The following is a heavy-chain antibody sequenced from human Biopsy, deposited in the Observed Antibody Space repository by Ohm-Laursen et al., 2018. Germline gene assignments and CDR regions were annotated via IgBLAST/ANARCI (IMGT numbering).Heavy chain of an antibody. CDR1: GRSISSGGSY. D-gene: IGHD3-22*01. CDR2: IFNSANT. V-gene: IGHV4-31*01. Sequence: QTLFLTCTVSGRSISSGGSYWSWIRQRPGKGLERIGYIFNSANTYYNPSLKNLITISGDTSKNQFSLKLNSVTASDTAVYYCARGDYFDSNGYFWFDPWGQGTLVTVSS. J-gene: IGHJ5*02. CDR3: ARGDYFDSNGYFWFDP.